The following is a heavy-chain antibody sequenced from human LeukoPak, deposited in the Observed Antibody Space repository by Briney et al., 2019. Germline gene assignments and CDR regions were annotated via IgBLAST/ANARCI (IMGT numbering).Heavy chain of an antibody. V-gene: IGHV3-9*03. J-gene: IGHJ4*02. CDR1: RFTFDDYA. CDR2: ISWNSGSI. D-gene: IGHD3-22*01. CDR3: AKDMAGYYDSSGYMEE. Sequence: GGSLRLSCAASRFTFDDYAMHWVRQAPGKGLEWVSGISWNSGSIGYADSVKGRFTISRDNAKNSLYLQMNSLRAEDMALYYCAKDMAGYYDSSGYMEEWGQGTLVTVSS.